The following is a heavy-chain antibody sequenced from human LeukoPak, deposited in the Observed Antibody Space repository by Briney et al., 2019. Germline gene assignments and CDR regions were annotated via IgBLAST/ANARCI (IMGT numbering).Heavy chain of an antibody. Sequence: ASVKVSCKASGYTFTSYDINWVRQATGQGLEWMGWMNPNSGNTGYAQKFQGRVTMTRNTSISTAYMELSSLRSEDTAVYYCAKALYPDSSGYSLYYFDYWGQGTLVTVSS. V-gene: IGHV1-8*01. CDR3: AKALYPDSSGYSLYYFDY. CDR2: MNPNSGNT. CDR1: GYTFTSYD. J-gene: IGHJ4*02. D-gene: IGHD3-22*01.